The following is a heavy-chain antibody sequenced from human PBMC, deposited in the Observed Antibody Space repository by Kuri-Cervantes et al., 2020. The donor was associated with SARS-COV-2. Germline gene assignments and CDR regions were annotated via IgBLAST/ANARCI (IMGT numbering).Heavy chain of an antibody. V-gene: IGHV1-46*01. CDR2: INPSGGST. CDR1: GYTFTSYG. Sequence: ASVKVSCKASGYTFTSYGISWVRQVPGQGLEWMGIINPSGGSTSYAQKFQGRVTMTRDTSTSTVYMELSSLRSEDTAVYYCARDRGVGVTIFGVVIPREDDAFDIWGQGTMVTVSS. D-gene: IGHD3-3*01. CDR3: ARDRGVGVTIFGVVIPREDDAFDI. J-gene: IGHJ3*02.